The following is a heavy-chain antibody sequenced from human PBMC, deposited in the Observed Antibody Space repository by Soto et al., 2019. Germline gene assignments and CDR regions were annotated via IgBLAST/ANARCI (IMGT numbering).Heavy chain of an antibody. V-gene: IGHV4-31*03. CDR3: ARESKYDTSGYPPWFAH. Sequence: SQLLRLTCTVSVASISGRGYYWSLIRQHPGEGLEWIGHIYYSGSTSYNPSLKSRVTISVDTSKNQFSLKLSSVTDADTAVYYCARESKYDTSGYPPWFAHWGQGTLVTVSS. J-gene: IGHJ5*02. CDR1: VASISGRGYY. CDR2: IYYSGST. D-gene: IGHD3-22*01.